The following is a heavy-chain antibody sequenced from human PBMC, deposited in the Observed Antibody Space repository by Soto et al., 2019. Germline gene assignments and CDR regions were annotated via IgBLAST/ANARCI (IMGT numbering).Heavy chain of an antibody. D-gene: IGHD6-19*01. CDR1: GFTLSDYY. Sequence: QVQLVESGGCLVKPGGSLRLSCAASGFTLSDYYMTWIRQAPGRGLECISYISSSGSSINYADSVKGRFTISRDNAKNSLYLQMNSLRGEETAVYYCARRGSSGWYESYFDYWGQGTLVSVSS. CDR2: ISSSGSSI. V-gene: IGHV3-11*01. J-gene: IGHJ4*02. CDR3: ARRGSSGWYESYFDY.